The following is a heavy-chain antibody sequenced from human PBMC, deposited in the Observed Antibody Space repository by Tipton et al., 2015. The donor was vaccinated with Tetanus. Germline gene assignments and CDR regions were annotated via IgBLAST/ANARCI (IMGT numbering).Heavy chain of an antibody. J-gene: IGHJ4*02. D-gene: IGHD3-22*01. V-gene: IGHV4-4*07. CDR1: GGSVNLYF. CDR3: ARYYDSSGYYRRRYTSSFDY. Sequence: LRLSCSVSGGSVNLYFWSWIRQPAGKGLEWIGRVYSSGSASYNPSLKSRGSMSIDTSTNHFSLKLTSVTAADTAVYYCARYYDSSGYYRRRYTSSFDYWGQGTLVTVSS. CDR2: VYSSGSA.